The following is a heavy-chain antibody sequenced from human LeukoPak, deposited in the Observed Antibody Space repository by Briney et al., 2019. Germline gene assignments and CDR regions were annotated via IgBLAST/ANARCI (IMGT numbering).Heavy chain of an antibody. Sequence: GSLRLSCAASGFTVSSNYMSWVRQAPGKGLEWVSVIYSGGSTYYADSVKGRFTISRDNSKNTLYLQMNSLRAEDTAVYYCASGFWGNYYDSSGYPFDYWGQGTLVTVSS. D-gene: IGHD3-22*01. CDR3: ASGFWGNYYDSSGYPFDY. CDR1: GFTVSSNY. V-gene: IGHV3-66*01. J-gene: IGHJ4*02. CDR2: IYSGGST.